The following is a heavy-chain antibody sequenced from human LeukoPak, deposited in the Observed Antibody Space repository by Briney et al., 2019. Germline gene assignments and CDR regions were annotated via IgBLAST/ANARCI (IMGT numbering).Heavy chain of an antibody. CDR2: VSGDGTAT. CDR1: GFTFSSHA. V-gene: IGHV3-23*01. J-gene: IGHJ1*01. Sequence: GGSLRLSCAASGFTFSSHAMTWVRQAPGKGLEWVSVVSGDGTATYYAGSVKGRFTISRDNSKNTLYLQMNSLRAGDTAVYYCARGPYCSGGSCYLQHWGQGTLVTVSS. CDR3: ARGPYCSGGSCYLQH. D-gene: IGHD2-15*01.